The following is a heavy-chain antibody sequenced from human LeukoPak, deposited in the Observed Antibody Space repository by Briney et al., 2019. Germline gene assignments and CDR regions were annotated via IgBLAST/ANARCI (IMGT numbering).Heavy chain of an antibody. CDR1: GFSFSTYA. Sequence: GASLRLSCAASGFSFSTYAMSWVRQAPGKGLDWVSGISGGGSSTYYADSVKGRFTISRDNAKNSLYLQMNSLRAEDTAVYYCASWLRYYYYGMDVWGKGTTVTVSS. D-gene: IGHD5-12*01. CDR3: ASWLRYYYYGMDV. J-gene: IGHJ6*04. V-gene: IGHV3-23*01. CDR2: ISGGGSST.